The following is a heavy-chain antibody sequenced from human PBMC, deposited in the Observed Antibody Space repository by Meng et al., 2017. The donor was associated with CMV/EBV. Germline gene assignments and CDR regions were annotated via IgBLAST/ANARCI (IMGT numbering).Heavy chain of an antibody. J-gene: IGHJ4*02. V-gene: IGHV4-30-4*08. D-gene: IGHD3-22*01. Sequence: VQLQDAGPVRLQPSQTLSLTFSVSGGSISSGDYYWSWIRQHPGKGLEWIGYIYYSGTTYYNPSLESRVTISVDTSKNQFSLNLSSVTAADTAVYYCARLSGSGTTSTGYHYAFDSWGQGTLVTVSS. CDR1: GGSISSGDYY. CDR2: IYYSGTT. CDR3: ARLSGSGTTSTGYHYAFDS.